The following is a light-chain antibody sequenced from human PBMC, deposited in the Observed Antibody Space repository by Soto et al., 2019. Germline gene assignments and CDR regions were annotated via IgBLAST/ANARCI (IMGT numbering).Light chain of an antibody. CDR1: QSISRNY. J-gene: IGKJ3*01. Sequence: EIVLTQSPGTLSLSPGERATLSCRASQSISRNYLAWYKHKPGQGPRLLIYAASSRATGIPDRFSGSGSGTDFPLTISRLEPEDFALYYCQKYGSAFTFGPGTKVDIK. CDR2: AAS. V-gene: IGKV3-20*01. CDR3: QKYGSAFT.